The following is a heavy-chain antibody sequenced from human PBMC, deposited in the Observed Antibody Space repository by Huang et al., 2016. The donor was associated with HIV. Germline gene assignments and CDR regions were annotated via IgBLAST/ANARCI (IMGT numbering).Heavy chain of an antibody. V-gene: IGHV4-34*01. D-gene: IGHD3-10*01. CDR3: ARRFRVAATRKWFDP. J-gene: IGHJ5*02. CDR1: GESLGTYY. Sequence: QVQLQQWGAGLSKPSETLALTCAVYGESLGTYYWAWIRRPPGKGLQWIGEVNDGGDINYNPSLERRVTISVDTSRNQVSLTLTSMTAADTATYYCARRFRVAATRKWFDPWGQGTLVSVSS. CDR2: VNDGGDI.